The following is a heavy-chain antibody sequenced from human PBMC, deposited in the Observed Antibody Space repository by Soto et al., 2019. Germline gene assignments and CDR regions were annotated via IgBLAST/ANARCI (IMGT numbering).Heavy chain of an antibody. CDR3: ASLGGIAAAEDY. CDR1: GYTVTGQY. J-gene: IGHJ4*02. CDR2: INPDSGGT. Sequence: GSVKVSCKACGYTVTGQYMHSVRQAPGQGLEWMGCINPDSGGTKYAQKFQGRVTMTRDTSISTAYMELSRLRSYDTAVYYCASLGGIAAAEDYWGQGTLVTVSS. V-gene: IGHV1-2*02. D-gene: IGHD6-13*01.